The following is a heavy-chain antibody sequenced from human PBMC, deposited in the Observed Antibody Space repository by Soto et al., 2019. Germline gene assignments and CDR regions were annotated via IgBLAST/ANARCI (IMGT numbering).Heavy chain of an antibody. J-gene: IGHJ4*02. CDR2: IKDDGSDK. V-gene: IGHV3-7*01. Sequence: EVQLVESGGGLVQPGGSLRLSCAASGFIFRSYWMSWVRQAPGKGLEWVANIKDDGSDKYYVDSVKGRFTISRDNAKNSLYLQMNSLRVEDTAVYYCARSSPLGPPGYWGQGTLVTVSA. CDR3: ARSSPLGPPGY. CDR1: GFIFRSYW.